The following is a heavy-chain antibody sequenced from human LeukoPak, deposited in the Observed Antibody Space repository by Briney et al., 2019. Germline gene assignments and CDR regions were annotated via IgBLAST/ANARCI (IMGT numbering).Heavy chain of an antibody. D-gene: IGHD1-1*01. V-gene: IGHV3-53*01. J-gene: IGHJ4*02. CDR3: ARGAEFDWNQFDY. Sequence: PGGSLRLSCAASGFTVSSNYMSWVRQAPGKGLEWVSVIYSGGSTYYADSVKGRFTISRDNSKNTLYLQMNSLRAEDTAVYYSARGAEFDWNQFDYWGQGTLVTVSS. CDR2: IYSGGST. CDR1: GFTVSSNY.